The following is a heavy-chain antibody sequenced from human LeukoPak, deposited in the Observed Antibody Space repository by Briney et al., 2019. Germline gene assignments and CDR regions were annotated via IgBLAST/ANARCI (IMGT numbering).Heavy chain of an antibody. CDR3: AKDSGLVRKNYFGSGSYWYFDC. CDR1: GFTFDDYA. Sequence: GGSLRLSCAASGFTFDDYAMHWVRQAPGKALEWVSLISWNGGSTYYADSVKGRFTISRDNSRNSLYLQMNSLRTEDTALYYCAKDSGLVRKNYFGSGSYWYFDCWGQGTLVTVSS. J-gene: IGHJ4*02. V-gene: IGHV3-43D*03. CDR2: ISWNGGST. D-gene: IGHD3-10*01.